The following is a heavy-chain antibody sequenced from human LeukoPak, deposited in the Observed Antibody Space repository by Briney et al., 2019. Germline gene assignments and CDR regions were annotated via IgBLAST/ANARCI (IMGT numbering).Heavy chain of an antibody. CDR2: IYYSGST. CDR1: GGSISNKY. V-gene: IGHV4-59*12. Sequence: PSETLSLTCTVSGGSISNKYWSWIRQPPGKGLEWIGYIYYSGSTNYNPSLKSRVTISVDTSKNQFSLKLSSVTAAETAVYYCAREGRYRYGYNEYHLYMDIWGKGTTVTVSS. J-gene: IGHJ6*03. D-gene: IGHD5-18*01. CDR3: AREGRYRYGYNEYHLYMDI.